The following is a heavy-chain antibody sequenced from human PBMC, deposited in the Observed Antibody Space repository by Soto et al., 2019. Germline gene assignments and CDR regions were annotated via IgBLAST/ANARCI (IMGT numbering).Heavy chain of an antibody. Sequence: SVKVSCKASGYTFTGYYMHWVRQAPGQGLEWMGGIIPIFGTANYAQKFQGRVTITADESTSTAYMELSSLRSEDTAVYYCARVVTGDYYYYGMDVWGQGTTVTVSS. D-gene: IGHD5-18*01. CDR2: IIPIFGTA. CDR1: GYTFTGYY. V-gene: IGHV1-69*13. J-gene: IGHJ6*02. CDR3: ARVVTGDYYYYGMDV.